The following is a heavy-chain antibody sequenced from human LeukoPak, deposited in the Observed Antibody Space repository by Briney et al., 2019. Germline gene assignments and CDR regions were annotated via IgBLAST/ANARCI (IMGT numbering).Heavy chain of an antibody. D-gene: IGHD5-12*01. CDR1: GGTFSSYA. Sequence: SVKVSCKASGGTFSSYAISWVRQAPGQGLEWMGRVIPILGIANYAQKFQGRVTITADKSTSTAYMELSSLRSEDTAVYYCARGGYSGYDFPTDYFDYWGQGTLVTVSS. J-gene: IGHJ4*02. V-gene: IGHV1-69*04. CDR2: VIPILGIA. CDR3: ARGGYSGYDFPTDYFDY.